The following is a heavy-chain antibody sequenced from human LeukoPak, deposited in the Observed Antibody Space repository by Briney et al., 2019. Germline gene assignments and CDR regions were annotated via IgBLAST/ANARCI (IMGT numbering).Heavy chain of an antibody. D-gene: IGHD2-21*02. CDR2: INHSGST. CDR1: GGSFSGYY. CDR3: ARHYGYPGITDFEVTHRVRWFDP. J-gene: IGHJ5*02. Sequence: SETLSLTCAVYGGSFSGYYWSWIRQPPGKGLEWIGEINHSGSTNYNPSLKSRVTISVDTSKNQFSLKLSSATAADTAVYYCARHYGYPGITDFEVTHRVRWFDPWGQGTLVTVSS. V-gene: IGHV4-34*01.